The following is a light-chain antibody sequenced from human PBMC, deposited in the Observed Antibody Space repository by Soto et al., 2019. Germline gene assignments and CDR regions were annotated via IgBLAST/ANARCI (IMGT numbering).Light chain of an antibody. CDR1: QSVSSSY. Sequence: EIVLTQSPGTLSLSPGERATLSCRASQSVSSSYLAWYQQKPGQAPRLLIYGASSSTTGIPDRFSGSGSGTDFTLTISRVEPEDFAVYYCQQYGSSLFTFGPGTKVDI. J-gene: IGKJ3*01. CDR2: GAS. V-gene: IGKV3-20*01. CDR3: QQYGSSLFT.